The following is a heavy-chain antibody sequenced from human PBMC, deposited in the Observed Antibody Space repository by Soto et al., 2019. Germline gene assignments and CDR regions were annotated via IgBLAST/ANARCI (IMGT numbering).Heavy chain of an antibody. V-gene: IGHV3-74*01. CDR2: INTDGSTT. Sequence: EVQLVESGGVSVQPGGSLRLSCTASGFTLSNYWMHWVRQAPGKGLVWVSRINTDGSTTTYADSVMGRFTISRDNAKNTLYLQMNSLRDEDTAVYYCVRIRRGDGYTFGYWGQGTLVTVSS. D-gene: IGHD5-12*01. CDR1: GFTLSNYW. CDR3: VRIRRGDGYTFGY. J-gene: IGHJ4*02.